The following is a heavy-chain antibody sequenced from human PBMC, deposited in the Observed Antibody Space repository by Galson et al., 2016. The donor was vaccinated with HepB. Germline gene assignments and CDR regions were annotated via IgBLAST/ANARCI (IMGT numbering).Heavy chain of an antibody. V-gene: IGHV3-30*19. Sequence: SLRLSCAASGFTFSRNGMHWVRQAPGKGLEWVAGISFDGDNTYYADSVKGRFTISRDKSKSTLYLQMNRLRPGDTAVYYCVREKWLRLLAIGDNWGQGTLVAVSS. CDR2: ISFDGDNT. CDR1: GFTFSRNG. D-gene: IGHD5-12*01. J-gene: IGHJ4*02. CDR3: VREKWLRLLAIGDN.